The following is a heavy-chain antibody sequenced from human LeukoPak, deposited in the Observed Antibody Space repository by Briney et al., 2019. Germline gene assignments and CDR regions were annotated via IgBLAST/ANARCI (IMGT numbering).Heavy chain of an antibody. D-gene: IGHD6-19*01. CDR1: GYTFTSYD. CDR3: ARIPAGYYYYGMDV. CDR2: MNPNSGNI. J-gene: IGHJ6*02. V-gene: IGHV1-8*01. Sequence: ASVKVSCKASGYTFTSYDINWVRQATGQGLEWMGWMNPNSGNIGYAQKFQGRVTMTRNTSISTAYVELSSLRSEDTAVYYCARIPAGYYYYGMDVWGQGTTVTVSS.